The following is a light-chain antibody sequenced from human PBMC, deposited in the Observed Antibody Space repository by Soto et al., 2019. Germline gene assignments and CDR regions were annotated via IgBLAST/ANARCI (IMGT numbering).Light chain of an antibody. V-gene: IGLV1-44*01. J-gene: IGLJ1*01. CDR1: SSNIGDNP. CDR3: AAWDDRLDVYV. Sequence: QSVLTQPPSASGTPGQRITISCSGSSSNIGDNPVNWYQQLPGAAPKLLIYINDQRPSGVPDRFSGSKSGASASLSISGLQSEDEADYYCAAWDDRLDVYVFGTGTKV. CDR2: IND.